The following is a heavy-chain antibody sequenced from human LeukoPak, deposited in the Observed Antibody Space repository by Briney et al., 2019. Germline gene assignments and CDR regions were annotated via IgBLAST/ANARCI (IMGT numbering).Heavy chain of an antibody. Sequence: GGTLRLSCAASGFTFSSYGMSWVRQAPGKGLEWVSTISGSGGSTYYTDSVKGRFTISRDNAKNSLYLQMNSLRAEDTAVYYCARDGYNLKRFDYWGQGTLVTVSS. V-gene: IGHV3-23*01. CDR3: ARDGYNLKRFDY. CDR2: ISGSGGST. D-gene: IGHD5-24*01. CDR1: GFTFSSYG. J-gene: IGHJ4*02.